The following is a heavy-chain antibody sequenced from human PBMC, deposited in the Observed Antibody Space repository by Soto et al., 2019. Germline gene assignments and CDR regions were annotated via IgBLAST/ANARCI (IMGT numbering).Heavy chain of an antibody. Sequence: PSETLSLTCAVYGGSFSGYYLSWIRQPPGKGLEWIGEINHSGSTNYNPSLKSRVTISVDTSKNQFSLKLSSVTAADTAVYYCARVYCSGGSCYSYYYYGMDVWGQGTTVTVYS. D-gene: IGHD2-15*01. CDR2: INHSGST. CDR3: ARVYCSGGSCYSYYYYGMDV. J-gene: IGHJ6*02. V-gene: IGHV4-34*01. CDR1: GGSFSGYY.